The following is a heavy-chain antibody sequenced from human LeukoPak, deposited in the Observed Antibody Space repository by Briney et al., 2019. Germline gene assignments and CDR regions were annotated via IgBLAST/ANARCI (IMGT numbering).Heavy chain of an antibody. CDR2: IRYDGSSK. J-gene: IGHJ3*02. CDR1: GVTFRNFG. D-gene: IGHD6-13*01. CDR3: AKDTSTWHDACDI. V-gene: IGHV3-30*02. Sequence: PGGSLRLSCVASGVTFRNFGMHWVRQAPGKGLEWVAIIRYDGSSKYYGDSVEGRFTISRDKAKNSLYLQMNSLRAEDTALYYCAKDTSTWHDACDIWGQGTMVTVSS.